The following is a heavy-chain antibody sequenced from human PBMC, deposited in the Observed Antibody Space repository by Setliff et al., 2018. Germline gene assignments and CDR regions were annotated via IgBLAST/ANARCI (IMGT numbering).Heavy chain of an antibody. CDR1: GYTFIRYG. V-gene: IGHV1-18*01. Sequence: GASVKVSCKASGYTFIRYGISWVRQAPGQGLEWMGWISAYNGNTNYAQKFQGRVKMTRDTSTNTVYMQLNSLRFEDRAVYYCARENTAKNFWGEESDYWGQGTLVTVSS. CDR2: ISAYNGNT. J-gene: IGHJ4*02. D-gene: IGHD3-3*01. CDR3: ARENTAKNFWGEESDY.